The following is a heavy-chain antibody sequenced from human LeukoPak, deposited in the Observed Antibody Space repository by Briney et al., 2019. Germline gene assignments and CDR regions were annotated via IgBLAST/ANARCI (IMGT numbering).Heavy chain of an antibody. J-gene: IGHJ4*02. CDR2: IYYSGST. CDR3: ARGSGYYDSSGYYYDY. D-gene: IGHD3-22*01. Sequence: SETLSVTCTVSGGSISSYYWSWIRQPPGKGLEWIGYIYYSGSTNYNPSLKSRVTISVDTSKNQFSLKLSSVTAADTAVYYCARGSGYYDSSGYYYDYWGQGTLVTVSS. V-gene: IGHV4-59*01. CDR1: GGSISSYY.